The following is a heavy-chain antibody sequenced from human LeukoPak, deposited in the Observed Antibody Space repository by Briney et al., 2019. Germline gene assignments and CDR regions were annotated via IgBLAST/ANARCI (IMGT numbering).Heavy chain of an antibody. V-gene: IGHV3-53*01. CDR2: IYRGGYT. J-gene: IGHJ4*02. CDR1: GFTVSDNY. Sequence: GGSLRLSCAASGFTVSDNYMTWVRQAPGKGLEWVSLIYRGGYTFYADSVKGRFTISRDNSKNTLYLQMNSLRVEDTAVYSCATSTTGWYCLDYWGQGTLVTVSS. D-gene: IGHD6-19*01. CDR3: ATSTTGWYCLDY.